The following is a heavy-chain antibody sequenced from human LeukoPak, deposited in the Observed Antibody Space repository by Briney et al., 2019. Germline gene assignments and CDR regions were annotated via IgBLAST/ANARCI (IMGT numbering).Heavy chain of an antibody. Sequence: PGGSLRLSCAASGFTFSDYYMSWIRQAPGKGLEWVSYISSSGSTIYYADSVKGRFTISRDNAKNSLYLQMNSLRAEDTAVYYCARVERESSSWFLTPFDPWGQGTLVIVSS. J-gene: IGHJ5*02. CDR3: ARVERESSSWFLTPFDP. D-gene: IGHD6-13*01. V-gene: IGHV3-11*01. CDR2: ISSSGSTI. CDR1: GFTFSDYY.